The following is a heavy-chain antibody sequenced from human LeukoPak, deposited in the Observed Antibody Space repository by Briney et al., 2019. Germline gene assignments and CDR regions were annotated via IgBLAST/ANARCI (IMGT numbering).Heavy chain of an antibody. J-gene: IGHJ4*02. CDR1: GFTFRTYE. V-gene: IGHV3-48*03. CDR2: ISSSGSTI. CDR3: ARGITGRDY. D-gene: IGHD1-20*01. Sequence: QTGGSLRLSCAASGFTFRTYEMNWVRQAPGKGLEWVSYISSSGSTINYAGSVKGRFTISRDNAKNSLYLQMNSLRVEDTAIYYCARGITGRDYWGQGTLVTVSS.